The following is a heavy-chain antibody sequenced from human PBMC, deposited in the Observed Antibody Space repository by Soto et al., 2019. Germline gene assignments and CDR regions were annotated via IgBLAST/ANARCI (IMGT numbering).Heavy chain of an antibody. D-gene: IGHD1-26*01. CDR2: ISPYNGDT. V-gene: IGHV1-18*01. Sequence: QVQLVQSGAEVKKPGASVKVSCKASGYTFAASGITWVRRAPGQGLEWMGWISPYNGDTKYAQHLQGRVSMTTDRSTSTAYMELRSLRSDDTAVYFCARILEELCGGYYYYNMDVWGEGTTVTVAS. CDR1: GYTFAASG. J-gene: IGHJ6*03. CDR3: ARILEELCGGYYYYNMDV.